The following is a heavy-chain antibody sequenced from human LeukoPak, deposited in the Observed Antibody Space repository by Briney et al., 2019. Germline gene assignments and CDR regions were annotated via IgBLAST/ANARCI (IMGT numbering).Heavy chain of an antibody. J-gene: IGHJ4*02. CDR2: ISAHNGNT. CDR3: ARVLATVVTPMGD. Sequence: GASVKVSCKASGGTFSSYDISWVRQAPGQGLEWMGWISAHNGNTNYAQKLQGRVTMTTDTSTSTAYMELRSLRSDDTAVYYCARVLATVVTPMGDWGQGTLVTVSS. V-gene: IGHV1-18*01. CDR1: GGTFSSYD. D-gene: IGHD4-23*01.